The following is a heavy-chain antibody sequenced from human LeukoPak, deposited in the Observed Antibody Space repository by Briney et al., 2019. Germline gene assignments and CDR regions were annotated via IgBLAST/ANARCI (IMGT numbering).Heavy chain of an antibody. V-gene: IGHV4-31*03. Sequence: TQTLSLTCTVSGGSISSGGYYWSWIRQHPGKGLEWIVYIYYSGSTYYNPSLKSRVTISVDTSKNQFSLKLSSVTAADTAVYYCARRYCSDGSCYSCLDFWGQGTLVTVSS. J-gene: IGHJ4*02. D-gene: IGHD2-15*01. CDR3: ARRYCSDGSCYSCLDF. CDR1: GGSISSGGYY. CDR2: IYYSGST.